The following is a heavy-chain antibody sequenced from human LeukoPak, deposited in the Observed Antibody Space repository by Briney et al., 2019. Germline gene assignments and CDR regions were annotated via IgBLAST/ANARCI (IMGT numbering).Heavy chain of an antibody. CDR2: INGDGSST. CDR3: ARDGDSSGYYVNFDY. J-gene: IGHJ4*02. CDR1: GFPFSSYW. V-gene: IGHV3-74*01. Sequence: PGGSLRLSCAASGFPFSSYWMHWVRQVPGKGLVWVSRINGDGSSTSYADSVKGRFTISRDNAKNTLYLQMNGLRAEDTAVYYCARDGDSSGYYVNFDYWGQGTPVTVSS. D-gene: IGHD3-22*01.